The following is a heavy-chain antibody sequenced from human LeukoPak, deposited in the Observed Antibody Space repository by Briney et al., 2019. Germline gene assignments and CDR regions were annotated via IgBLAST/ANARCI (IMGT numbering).Heavy chain of an antibody. Sequence: PGGSLRLSCAASGFTFSSYWMHWVRQAPGKGLVWVSRINSDGSSTSYADSVEGRFTISRDDSKNTLYLQMSSLRAEDTAVYYCAKDRGDSGGYPLFDYWGQGTLVTVSS. CDR1: GFTFSSYW. J-gene: IGHJ4*02. CDR3: AKDRGDSGGYPLFDY. V-gene: IGHV3-74*01. D-gene: IGHD3-22*01. CDR2: INSDGSST.